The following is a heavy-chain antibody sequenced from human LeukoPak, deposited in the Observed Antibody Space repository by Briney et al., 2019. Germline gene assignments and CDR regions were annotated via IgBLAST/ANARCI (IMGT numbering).Heavy chain of an antibody. CDR3: ASLFSGSYYAGY. D-gene: IGHD1-26*01. J-gene: IGHJ4*02. CDR1: GYTFTSYG. Sequence: ASVKVSCKAPGYTFTSYGISWVRQAPGQGLEWMGWISAYNGNTNYAQKLQGRVTMTTDTSTSTAYMELRSLRSDDTAVYYCASLFSGSYYAGYWGQGTLVTVSS. V-gene: IGHV1-18*01. CDR2: ISAYNGNT.